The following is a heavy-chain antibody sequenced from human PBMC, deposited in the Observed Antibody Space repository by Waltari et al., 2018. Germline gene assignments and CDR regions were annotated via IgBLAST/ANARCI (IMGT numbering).Heavy chain of an antibody. CDR3: VKDPLRGTRPLWY. V-gene: IGHV3-23*04. CDR1: GLTFSIYA. J-gene: IGHJ4*02. D-gene: IGHD1-1*01. CDR2: ISGSGGST. Sequence: EVQLVESGGGLVQPGGSLRLSCAASGLTFSIYAMSWVRQAPGKGLEWVSAISGSGGSTYYAASVKGRFTISRENSKNTLYLHMNSLRAEDTAVYYCVKDPLRGTRPLWYWGQGTLVTVSS.